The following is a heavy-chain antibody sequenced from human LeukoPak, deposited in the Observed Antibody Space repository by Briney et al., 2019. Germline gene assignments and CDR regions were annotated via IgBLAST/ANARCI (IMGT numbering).Heavy chain of an antibody. J-gene: IGHJ4*02. CDR1: GFTFDDYA. Sequence: GRSLRLSCAASGFTFDDYAMHWVRQAPGKGLEWVSGISWNSGSIGYADSVKGRFTISRDNAKNSLYLQMNSLRAEDTALYYCAKDREQWLDHFDYWSQGTLVTVSS. CDR3: AKDREQWLDHFDY. D-gene: IGHD6-19*01. V-gene: IGHV3-9*01. CDR2: ISWNSGSI.